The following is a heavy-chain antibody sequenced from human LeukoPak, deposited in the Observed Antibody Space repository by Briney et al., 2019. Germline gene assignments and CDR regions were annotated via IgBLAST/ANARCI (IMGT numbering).Heavy chain of an antibody. D-gene: IGHD2-2*01. CDR1: GYSFTSYW. J-gene: IGHJ3*02. CDR3: ARASYAPYDAFDI. CDR2: IYPGDSDT. V-gene: IGHV5-51*01. Sequence: GESLKISCKGSGYSFTSYWIGWVRQMPGKGLEWMGIIYPGDSDTRHSPSFQGQVTISADKSISTAYLQWSSLKASDTAMYYCARASYAPYDAFDIWGQGTMVTVSS.